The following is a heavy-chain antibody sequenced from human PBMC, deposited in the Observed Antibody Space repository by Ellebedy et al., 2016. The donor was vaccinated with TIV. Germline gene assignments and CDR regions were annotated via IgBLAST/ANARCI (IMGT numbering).Heavy chain of an antibody. D-gene: IGHD6-13*01. CDR1: GLTFPSYW. CDR2: VNSDGSST. CDR3: VSSSPVIDY. V-gene: IGHV3-74*01. J-gene: IGHJ4*02. Sequence: GESLKISCAASGLTFPSYWIHWVRPPPGKGLVWVSRVNSDGSSTTYADSVKGRFTISRDNAKHTLYLQMNSLRGEDTAVYYCVSSSPVIDYWGKGTVVTVSS.